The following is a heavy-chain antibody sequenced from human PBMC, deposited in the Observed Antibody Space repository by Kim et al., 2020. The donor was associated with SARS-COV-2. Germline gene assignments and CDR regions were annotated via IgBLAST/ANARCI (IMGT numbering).Heavy chain of an antibody. CDR2: ISWNSGSI. J-gene: IGHJ2*01. D-gene: IGHD2-15*01. V-gene: IGHV3-9*01. CDR1: GFTFDDYA. Sequence: GGSLRLSCAASGFTFDDYAMHWVRQAPGKGLEWVSGISWNSGSIGYADSVKGRFTISRDNSKNSLYLQMNSLRAEDTALYYCAKDIVGSAGGWYFDLCGR. CDR3: AKDIVGSAGGWYFDL.